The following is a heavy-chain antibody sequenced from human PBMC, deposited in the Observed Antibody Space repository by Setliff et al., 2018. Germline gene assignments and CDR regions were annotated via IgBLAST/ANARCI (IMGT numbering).Heavy chain of an antibody. CDR1: GYTFTSYA. J-gene: IGHJ5*02. D-gene: IGHD3-22*01. Sequence: GASVKVSCKASGYTFTSYAMHWVRQAPGQRLEWMGWVNAGNGNTKYSQKFQGRVTITRDTSASTAYMELSSLRSEDTAVYYCAREYYYDSSGYRTSFDPWGQGTLVTVPQ. V-gene: IGHV1-3*01. CDR3: AREYYYDSSGYRTSFDP. CDR2: VNAGNGNT.